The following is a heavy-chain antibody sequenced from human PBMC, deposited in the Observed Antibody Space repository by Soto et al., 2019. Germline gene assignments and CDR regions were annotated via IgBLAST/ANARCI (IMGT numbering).Heavy chain of an antibody. CDR1: GFSFSSYW. CDR2: IKQDGSEK. J-gene: IGHJ4*02. V-gene: IGHV3-7*01. D-gene: IGHD6-13*01. Sequence: PGGSLTLSCAASGFSFSSYWMSWVRPAPGKGLEWVANIKQDGSEKYYVDSVKGRFTISRDNAKNSLYLQMNSLRAEDTAVYYCARHGRSRSSSWFDYWGQGTLVTVSS. CDR3: ARHGRSRSSSWFDY.